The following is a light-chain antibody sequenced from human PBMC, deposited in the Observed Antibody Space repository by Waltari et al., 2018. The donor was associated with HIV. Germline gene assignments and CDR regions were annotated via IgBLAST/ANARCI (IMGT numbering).Light chain of an antibody. J-gene: IGLJ1*01. Sequence: SALTQPPSTSGIPGQRVTISCSGSSANIGKYVVKWFQPLPATAPKLLVSGRDQRPSGVPDRFSCSKSGTSGSLAISGLQSEDEGDYYCAVWDDSVNGYVFGTGTKVTVL. CDR2: GRD. V-gene: IGLV1-44*01. CDR3: AVWDDSVNGYV. CDR1: SANIGKYV.